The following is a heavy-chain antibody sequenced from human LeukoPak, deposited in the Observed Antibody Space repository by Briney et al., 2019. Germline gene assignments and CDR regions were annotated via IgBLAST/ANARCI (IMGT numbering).Heavy chain of an antibody. CDR3: AQGSGSSGYSY. Sequence: SETLSLTCPVSGDSISSSTYYWGWIRQPPGKGLEWIGNIYYSGSTYYNPSLKSRVTISVDTSKNQFSLKLSSVTAADTAVYYCAQGSGSSGYSYWGQGTLVTVSS. V-gene: IGHV4-39*07. CDR2: IYYSGST. J-gene: IGHJ4*02. CDR1: GDSISSSTYY. D-gene: IGHD1-26*01.